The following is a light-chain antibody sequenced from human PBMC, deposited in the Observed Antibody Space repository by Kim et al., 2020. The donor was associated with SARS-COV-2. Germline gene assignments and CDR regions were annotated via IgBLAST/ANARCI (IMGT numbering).Light chain of an antibody. V-gene: IGKV3-15*01. CDR3: QQYNNWPST. CDR2: GAS. CDR1: RSLSSN. J-gene: IGKJ1*01. Sequence: VSPGESATLTCRASRSLSSNLAWDQQKTGQAPRLRYYGASTRATGIPASFSGSGSGTEFTLTISSLQSEDFAVYYCQQYNNWPSTFGQGTKVDIK.